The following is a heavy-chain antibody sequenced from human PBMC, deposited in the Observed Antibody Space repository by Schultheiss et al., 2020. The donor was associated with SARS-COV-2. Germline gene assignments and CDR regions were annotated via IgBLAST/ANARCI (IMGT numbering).Heavy chain of an antibody. V-gene: IGHV5-51*01. CDR1: GYKFTSYW. J-gene: IGHJ4*02. CDR3: ARVVPAATDY. D-gene: IGHD2-2*01. Sequence: GESLKISCKASGYKFTSYWIGWVRQMPGKGLEWLGIVYPGDSDTRYSPSFQGQVTISADKSISTAYLQWSSLKASDTAMYYCARVVPAATDYWGQGTLVTVSS. CDR2: VYPGDSDT.